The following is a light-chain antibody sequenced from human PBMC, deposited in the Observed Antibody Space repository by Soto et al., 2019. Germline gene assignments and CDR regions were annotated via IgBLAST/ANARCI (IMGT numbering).Light chain of an antibody. CDR3: QQYYSSPTWT. V-gene: IGKV4-1*01. Sequence: DIVLTPSPESLAVSLGERATINCKSSQSIFYSSNNKNYLAWFQQKPGQPPQLLIYWASTRESGVPDRFSGSGSETDFTLTISSLQAEDVAIYYCQQYYSSPTWTFGQGTKVDIK. J-gene: IGKJ1*01. CDR1: QSIFYSSNNKNY. CDR2: WAS.